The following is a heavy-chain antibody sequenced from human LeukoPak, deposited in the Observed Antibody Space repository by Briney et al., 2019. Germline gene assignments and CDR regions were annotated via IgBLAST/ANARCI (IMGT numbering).Heavy chain of an antibody. J-gene: IGHJ4*02. CDR2: LFSGGRA. CDR3: ANLPGMITFGGVPGQYFDY. CDR1: GFTVSDNY. V-gene: IGHV3-53*01. Sequence: GGSLRLSCAASGFTVSDNYMNWVRQAPGKGLEWVSVLFSGGRAHYADSVKGRFTISRDNSKNTLYLQMNSLRAKDTAVYYCANLPGMITFGGVPGQYFDYWGQGTLVTVSS. D-gene: IGHD3-16*01.